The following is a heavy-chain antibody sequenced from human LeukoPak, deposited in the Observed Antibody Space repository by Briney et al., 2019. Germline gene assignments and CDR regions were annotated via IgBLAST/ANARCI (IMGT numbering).Heavy chain of an antibody. CDR3: ARALGIAVAGNFDY. J-gene: IGHJ4*02. V-gene: IGHV1-18*04. Sequence: ASVKVSCKASGYTFTGYYMHWVRQAPGQGLEWMGWISAYNGNTNYAQKLQGRVTMTTDTSTSTAYMELRSLRSDDTAVYYCARALGIAVAGNFDYWGQGTLVTVSS. D-gene: IGHD6-19*01. CDR2: ISAYNGNT. CDR1: GYTFTGYY.